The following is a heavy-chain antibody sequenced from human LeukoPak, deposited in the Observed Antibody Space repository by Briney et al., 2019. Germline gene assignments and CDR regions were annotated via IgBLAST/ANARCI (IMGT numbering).Heavy chain of an antibody. D-gene: IGHD5-18*01. CDR3: ARDWAMGAFDI. V-gene: IGHV3-53*01. CDR2: IYSGGST. J-gene: IGHJ3*02. Sequence: PGGSLRLSCAASRFTVSSNYMSWVRQAPGKGLEWVSVIYSGGSTYYADSVKGRFTISRDNSKNTLYLQMNSLRAEDTAVYYCARDWAMGAFDIWGQGTMVTVSS. CDR1: RFTVSSNY.